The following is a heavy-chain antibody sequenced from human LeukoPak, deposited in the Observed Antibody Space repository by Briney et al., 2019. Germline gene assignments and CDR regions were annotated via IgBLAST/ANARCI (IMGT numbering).Heavy chain of an antibody. J-gene: IGHJ4*02. CDR2: ISSSSSTV. CDR3: ARDYYDSSGYYYSGSGE. D-gene: IGHD3-22*01. V-gene: IGHV3-48*04. Sequence: GGSLRLSCAASGFTFSSFSMNWVRQAPGKGLEWVSYISSSSSTVYYADSVKGRFTISRDNAKNSLYLQMNSLRAEDTAVYYCARDYYDSSGYYYSGSGEWGQGTLVTVSS. CDR1: GFTFSSFS.